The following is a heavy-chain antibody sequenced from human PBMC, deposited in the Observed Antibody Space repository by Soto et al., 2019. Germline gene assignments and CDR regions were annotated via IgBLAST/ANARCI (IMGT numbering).Heavy chain of an antibody. J-gene: IGHJ6*02. V-gene: IGHV3-74*01. Sequence: WGSLRLSCAASGFTFSSYWMHWVRQAPGKGLVWVSRINSDGSSTSYADSVKGRFTISRDNAKNTLYLQMNSLRAEDTAVYYRARDTLLRSIYYYGMDVWGQGTTVTVSS. CDR3: ARDTLLRSIYYYGMDV. CDR1: GFTFSSYW. CDR2: INSDGSST. D-gene: IGHD3-3*01.